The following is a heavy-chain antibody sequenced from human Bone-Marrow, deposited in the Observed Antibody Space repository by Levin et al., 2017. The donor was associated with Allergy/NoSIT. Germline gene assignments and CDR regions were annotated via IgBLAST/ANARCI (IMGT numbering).Heavy chain of an antibody. Sequence: GESLKISCAVSGFSFSAYYMSWVRQAPGKGLEWISKVSKSGSDFFYADSVKGRFTISRDNAKNSLFLEMNSLRVEDTAIYYCAKGWLKQDLLNFFNFWGQGILVTVSS. V-gene: IGHV3-11*01. J-gene: IGHJ4*02. CDR3: AKGWLKQDLLNFFNF. CDR1: GFSFSAYY. D-gene: IGHD5-24*01. CDR2: VSKSGSDF.